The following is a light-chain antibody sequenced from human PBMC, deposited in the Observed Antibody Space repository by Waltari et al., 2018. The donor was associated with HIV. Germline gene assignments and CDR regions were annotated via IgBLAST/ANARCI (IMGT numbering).Light chain of an antibody. CDR3: QQRSNWLT. V-gene: IGKV3-11*01. CDR1: QSVSSY. Sequence: EIVLTQSPATLSLSPGQRDTLPCRASQSVSSYLARYQQKPGQAPRLLIYDASNRATGIPARFSGSGSGTDFTLTISSLEPEDFAVYYCQQRSNWLTFGGGTKVEIK. J-gene: IGKJ4*01. CDR2: DAS.